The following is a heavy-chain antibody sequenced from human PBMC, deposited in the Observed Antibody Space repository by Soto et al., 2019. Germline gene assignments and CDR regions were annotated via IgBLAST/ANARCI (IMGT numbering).Heavy chain of an antibody. CDR3: ASLTVTQAEGGDAFDI. Sequence: ASVKVSCKASGYTFTGYYMHWVRQAPGQGLEWMGWINPNSGGTNYAQKFQGWVTMTRDTSISTAYMELSRLRSDDTAVYYCASLTVTQAEGGDAFDIWGQGTMVTVSS. J-gene: IGHJ3*02. V-gene: IGHV1-2*04. D-gene: IGHD4-17*01. CDR2: INPNSGGT. CDR1: GYTFTGYY.